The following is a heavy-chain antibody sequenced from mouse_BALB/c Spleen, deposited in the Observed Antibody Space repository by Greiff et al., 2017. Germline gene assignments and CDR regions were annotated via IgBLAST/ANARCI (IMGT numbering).Heavy chain of an antibody. J-gene: IGHJ2*01. Sequence: VQLQQSGAELVKPGASVKLSCKTSGYTFTSYWIQWVKQRPGQGLGWIGEIFPGTGTTYYNEKFKGKATLTIDTSSSTAYMQLSSLTSEDSAVYFCARRDYGRSYYFDYWGQGTTLTVSS. D-gene: IGHD1-1*01. V-gene: IGHV1S132*01. CDR2: IFPGTGTT. CDR1: GYTFTSYW. CDR3: ARRDYGRSYYFDY.